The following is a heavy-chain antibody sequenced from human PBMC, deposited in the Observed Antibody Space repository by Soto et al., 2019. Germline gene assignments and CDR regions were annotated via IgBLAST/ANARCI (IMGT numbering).Heavy chain of an antibody. CDR2: ISYDGSNK. CDR1: GFTFSSYA. Sequence: GGSLRLSCAASGFTFSSYAMHWVRQAPGKGLEWVAVISYDGSNKYYADSVKGRFTISRDNSKNTLYLQMNSLRAEDTAVYYCAREERRITMIVVVITNGMDVWGQGTTVTVSS. CDR3: AREERRITMIVVVITNGMDV. D-gene: IGHD3-22*01. V-gene: IGHV3-30-3*01. J-gene: IGHJ6*02.